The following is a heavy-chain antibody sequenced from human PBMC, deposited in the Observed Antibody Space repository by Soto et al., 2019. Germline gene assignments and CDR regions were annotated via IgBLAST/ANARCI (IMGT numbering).Heavy chain of an antibody. J-gene: IGHJ4*02. CDR1: GFAYSGDA. Sequence: GGCVRLSCSAAGFAYSGDAMSWVRQAPGKGLEWVSAISGSGGSTYYADSVKGRFTISRDNSKNTLYLQMNSLRAEDTAVYYCAKDHNNWNHPTDYWGQGTLVTVYS. CDR3: AKDHNNWNHPTDY. D-gene: IGHD1-20*01. CDR2: ISGSGGST. V-gene: IGHV3-23*01.